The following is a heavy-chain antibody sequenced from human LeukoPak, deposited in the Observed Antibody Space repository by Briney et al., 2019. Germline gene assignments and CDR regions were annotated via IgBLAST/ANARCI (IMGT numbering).Heavy chain of an antibody. Sequence: SETLSLTCAVSGGSISSISSNNWAWIRQPPGKGLEWIGSIDYRERTTYNPSLKSRVTISADTSRNQFSLKLSSVTATDTAVYYCANYVSGTMRDYWGQGTLVTVSS. V-gene: IGHV4-39*01. CDR1: GGSISSISSNN. J-gene: IGHJ4*02. D-gene: IGHD3-16*01. CDR3: ANYVSGTMRDY. CDR2: IDYRERT.